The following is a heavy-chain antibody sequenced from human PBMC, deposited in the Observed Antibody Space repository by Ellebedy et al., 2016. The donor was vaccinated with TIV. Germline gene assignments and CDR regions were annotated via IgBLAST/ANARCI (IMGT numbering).Heavy chain of an antibody. D-gene: IGHD3-10*01. CDR1: GFTFSSYA. CDR2: IKEDGSNK. Sequence: GGSLRLSCATSGFTFSSYAMSWVRQAPGKGLEWVASIKEDGSNKYYVDSVKGRFTISRDNAKNSVYLQMNGLRVEDTGTYYCATDLISFTRGWAYWGQGTLVTVSS. V-gene: IGHV3-7*01. CDR3: ATDLISFTRGWAY. J-gene: IGHJ4*02.